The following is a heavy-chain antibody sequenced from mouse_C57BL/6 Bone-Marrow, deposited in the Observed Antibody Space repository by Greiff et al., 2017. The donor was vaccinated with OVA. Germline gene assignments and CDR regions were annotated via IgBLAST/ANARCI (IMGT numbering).Heavy chain of an antibody. V-gene: IGHV7-3*01. CDR3: ARVYDYALFAY. CDR2: LSNKANGYTT. J-gene: IGHJ3*01. Sequence: EVKLMESGGGLVQPGGSLSLSCAASGFTFTDYYMSWVRQPPGKALEWLGFLSNKANGYTTEYSASVKGRFTISCDKSQSILYLQMNALRAEDSATYVCARVYDYALFAYWGQGTLVTVSA. D-gene: IGHD2-4*01. CDR1: GFTFTDYY.